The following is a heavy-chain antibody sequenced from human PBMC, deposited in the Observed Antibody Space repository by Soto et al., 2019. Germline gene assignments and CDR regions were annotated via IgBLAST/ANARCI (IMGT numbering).Heavy chain of an antibody. CDR3: ASNPSGGYRYYM. CDR1: GFTFSSYW. CDR2: INSDGTTT. V-gene: IGHV3-74*01. J-gene: IGHJ3*02. Sequence: PGGSLRLSCAASGFTFSSYWMHWVRQVPGKGLVWVSRINSDGTTTTYADSVKGRFTISRDNAKNTLYLQMNSLRAEDTAVYYCASNPSGGYRYYMWGQGTIVSVSS. D-gene: IGHD2-21*01.